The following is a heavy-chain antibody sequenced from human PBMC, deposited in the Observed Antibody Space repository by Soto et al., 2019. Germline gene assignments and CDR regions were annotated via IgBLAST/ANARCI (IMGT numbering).Heavy chain of an antibody. CDR3: ARDQESSGWSYYGMDV. J-gene: IGHJ6*02. CDR2: IIPIFGTA. D-gene: IGHD6-19*01. V-gene: IGHV1-69*13. Sequence: SLKVSCKASGGTFSSYAISWVRQAPGQGLEWMGGIIPIFGTANYAQKFQGRVTITADESTSTAYMELSSLRSEDTAVYYCARDQESSGWSYYGMDVWGQGTTVTVSS. CDR1: GGTFSSYA.